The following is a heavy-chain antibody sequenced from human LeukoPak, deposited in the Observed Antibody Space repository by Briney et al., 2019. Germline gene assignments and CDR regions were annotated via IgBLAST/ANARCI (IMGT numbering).Heavy chain of an antibody. V-gene: IGHV2-5*01. Sequence: ESGPTLVKPTQTLTLTCTFSGFSLSTSGVGVGWIRQPPGKALEWLALIYWNDDKRYSPSLKSRLTITKDTSKNQVVLTMTNMDPVDTATYYCAHRDSGRYYYDSSGYLFDYWGQGTLVTVSS. D-gene: IGHD3-22*01. CDR1: GFSLSTSGVG. J-gene: IGHJ4*02. CDR2: IYWNDDK. CDR3: AHRDSGRYYYDSSGYLFDY.